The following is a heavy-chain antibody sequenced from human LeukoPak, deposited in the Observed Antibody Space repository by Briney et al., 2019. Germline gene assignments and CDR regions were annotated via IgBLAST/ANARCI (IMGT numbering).Heavy chain of an antibody. J-gene: IGHJ4*02. CDR2: ISYDGSNK. V-gene: IGHV3-30-3*01. CDR3: ARGAPPDY. Sequence: PGGSLRLSCAASGFTFSSYAMHWVRQAPGKGLEWVAVISYDGSNKYYADSVKGRFTISRDNSRTFLYLQMDSLRLEDTAVYYCARGAPPDYWGQGTLVTVSS. CDR1: GFTFSSYA.